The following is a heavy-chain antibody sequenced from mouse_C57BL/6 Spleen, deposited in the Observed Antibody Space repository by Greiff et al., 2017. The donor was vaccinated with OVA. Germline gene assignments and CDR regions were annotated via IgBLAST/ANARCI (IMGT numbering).Heavy chain of an antibody. V-gene: IGHV7-3*01. Sequence: EVKLMESGGGLVQPGGSLSLSCAASGFTFTDYYMSWVRQPPGKALEWLGFIRNKANGYTTEYSASVKGRFTISRDNSQSILYLQMNALRAEDSATYSCARQLGLYAMDYWGQGTAVTDSS. J-gene: IGHJ4*01. CDR2: IRNKANGYTT. CDR3: ARQLGLYAMDY. D-gene: IGHD4-1*02. CDR1: GFTFTDYY.